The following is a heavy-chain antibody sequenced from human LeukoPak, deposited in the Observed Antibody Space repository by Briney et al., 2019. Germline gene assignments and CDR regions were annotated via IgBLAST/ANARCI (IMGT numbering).Heavy chain of an antibody. CDR3: ARVYGYNHYYMDV. J-gene: IGHJ6*03. Sequence: SETLSLTCTVSGGSISSYYWNWIRQPPGKGLEWIGYIYYSGSTNYNPSLKSRVTISGDTSKNQLSLKLRSVTAADTAVYYCARVYGYNHYYMDVWGKGTTVTVSS. V-gene: IGHV4-59*01. CDR2: IYYSGST. D-gene: IGHD1-14*01. CDR1: GGSISSYY.